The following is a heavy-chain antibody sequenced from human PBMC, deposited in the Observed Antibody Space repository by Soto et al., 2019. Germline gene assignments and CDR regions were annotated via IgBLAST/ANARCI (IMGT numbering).Heavy chain of an antibody. J-gene: IGHJ4*02. V-gene: IGHV4-38-2*01. CDR3: ARRASYHPPLDY. D-gene: IGHD3-16*02. CDR1: CYSISSGYY. CDR2: IYHSGST. Sequence: SENLSLTCAVSCYSISSGYYWGWLRPPPGKGLEWIGSIYHSGSTYYNPSLKSRVTISVDKSKNQFSLKLSSVTAADTAVYYCARRASYHPPLDYLGPGTLVTVS.